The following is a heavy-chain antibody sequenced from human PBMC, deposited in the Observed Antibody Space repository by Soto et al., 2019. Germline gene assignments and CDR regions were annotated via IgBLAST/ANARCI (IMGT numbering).Heavy chain of an antibody. CDR1: GGTFSSYA. CDR2: IIPIFGTA. D-gene: IGHD3-22*01. Sequence: GASVKVSCKASGGTFSSYAISWVRQAPGQGLEWMGGIIPIFGTANYAQKFQGRVTITADKSTSTAYMELRRLRSEDTAVYFCARDEGDDSSGYYDVNYWGQGTLVTVSS. CDR3: ARDEGDDSSGYYDVNY. V-gene: IGHV1-69*06. J-gene: IGHJ4*02.